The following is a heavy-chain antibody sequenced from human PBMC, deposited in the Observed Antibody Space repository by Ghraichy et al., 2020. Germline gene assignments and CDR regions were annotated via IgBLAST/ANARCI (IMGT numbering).Heavy chain of an antibody. Sequence: GESLNISCAASGFTFSNYWMTWVRQAPGKGLEWVANIKQDGSDKYYVDSVKGRFTISRDNAKNSLYLQMNSLRVDDTAVYYCARDGGAYGSGDDYWGQGTLVTVSP. CDR1: GFTFSNYW. J-gene: IGHJ4*02. CDR3: ARDGGAYGSGDDY. CDR2: IKQDGSDK. V-gene: IGHV3-7*03. D-gene: IGHD3-10*01.